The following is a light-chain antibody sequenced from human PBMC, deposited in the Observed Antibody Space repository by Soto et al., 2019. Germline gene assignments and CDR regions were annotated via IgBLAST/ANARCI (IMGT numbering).Light chain of an antibody. V-gene: IGKV3-11*01. CDR2: DAS. J-gene: IGKJ1*01. Sequence: EIVLTQSPATLSLSPGERATLSCRASQSVSSYLAWYQQKPGQAPRLLIYDASNRATGIPARFSGSGSGTDFTLTISRLQPEDFAVYHCQQRSNWPPTFGQGTKLDI. CDR1: QSVSSY. CDR3: QQRSNWPPT.